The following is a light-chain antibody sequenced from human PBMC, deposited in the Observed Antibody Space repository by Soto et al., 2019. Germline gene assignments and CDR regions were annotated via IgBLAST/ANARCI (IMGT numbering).Light chain of an antibody. Sequence: DIPMTQSPPTLSASVGDRVTITCRASQSISSRLAWYQQKPGRAPKLLIYKASSLESGVPSRFSGSGSGTEFTLTTSSLQPDDFATYYCQQYNSYSSFGPGTKVDIK. CDR1: QSISSR. CDR3: QQYNSYSS. V-gene: IGKV1-5*03. J-gene: IGKJ3*01. CDR2: KAS.